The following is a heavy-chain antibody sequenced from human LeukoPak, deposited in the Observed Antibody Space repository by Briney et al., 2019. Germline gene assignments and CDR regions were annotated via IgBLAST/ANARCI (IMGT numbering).Heavy chain of an antibody. Sequence: PSETLSLTCTVSGGSMTNYFWSWIRHPPGKGLEWIGHIYYRGDTKYNPSLKSRVTISLDTSKQQFSLRLTSVSAADTAAYYCARLSGRSGGPVSFFGLDVWGQGTTVAVSS. D-gene: IGHD6-19*01. V-gene: IGHV4-59*08. CDR1: GGSMTNYF. CDR3: ARLSGRSGGPVSFFGLDV. J-gene: IGHJ6*02. CDR2: IYYRGDT.